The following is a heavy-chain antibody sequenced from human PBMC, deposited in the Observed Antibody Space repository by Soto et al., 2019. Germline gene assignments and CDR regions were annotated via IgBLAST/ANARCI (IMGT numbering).Heavy chain of an antibody. J-gene: IGHJ6*02. CDR2: IKQDGSEK. V-gene: IGHV3-7*01. Sequence: EVQLVESGGGLVQPGGSLRLSCAASGFTFSSYWMSWVRQAPGKGLEWVANIKQDGSEKYYVDSVKGRFTISRDNAKNSLYLQMNSLRPEDTAVYYGARDEVDNSSGWYLPLHYYYYHGMDVWGQGTTVTVSS. D-gene: IGHD6-19*01. CDR3: ARDEVDNSSGWYLPLHYYYYHGMDV. CDR1: GFTFSSYW.